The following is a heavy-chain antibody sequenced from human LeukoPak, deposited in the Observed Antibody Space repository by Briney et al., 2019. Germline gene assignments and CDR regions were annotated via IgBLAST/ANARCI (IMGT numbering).Heavy chain of an antibody. J-gene: IGHJ6*02. CDR3: ARSLRYFDWLSPIGMDV. V-gene: IGHV4-31*03. CDR2: IYYSGST. D-gene: IGHD3-9*01. CDR1: GGSISSGGYY. Sequence: SETLSLTCTVSGGSISSGGYYWSWIRQHPGKGLEWIGYIYYSGSTYYNPSLKSRVTISVDTSKNQFSLKLSSVTAADTAVYYCARSLRYFDWLSPIGMDVWGQGTTVTVSS.